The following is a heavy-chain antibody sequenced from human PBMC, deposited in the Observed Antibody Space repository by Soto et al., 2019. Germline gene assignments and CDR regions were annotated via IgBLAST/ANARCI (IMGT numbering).Heavy chain of an antibody. V-gene: IGHV3-21*01. CDR1: GFTFTRYS. CDR3: ARESEDLTSNFDY. Sequence: GGSLRLSCAASGFTFTRYSMNWVRQSPGKGLEWVSSISSTTNYIYYADSMKGRFTVSRDNAKNSVYLEMNSLSAEDAAVYYCARESEDLTSNFDYWGQGTLVTVSS. J-gene: IGHJ4*02. CDR2: ISSTTNYI.